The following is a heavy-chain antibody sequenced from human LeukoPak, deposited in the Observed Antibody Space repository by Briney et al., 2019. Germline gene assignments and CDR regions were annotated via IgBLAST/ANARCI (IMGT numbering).Heavy chain of an antibody. CDR1: AFTSEFSFSNYA. Sequence: GGSLRLSCTASAFTSEFSFSNYAMDWVRQVPGKGLEWVSGISGRGTNTYYADSVKGRFTISGDNSNNTLFLQMTSLGAEDTAVYLCAKELWFGELAADYWGQGVLVTVSS. D-gene: IGHD3-10*01. J-gene: IGHJ4*02. V-gene: IGHV3-23*01. CDR2: ISGRGTNT. CDR3: AKELWFGELAADY.